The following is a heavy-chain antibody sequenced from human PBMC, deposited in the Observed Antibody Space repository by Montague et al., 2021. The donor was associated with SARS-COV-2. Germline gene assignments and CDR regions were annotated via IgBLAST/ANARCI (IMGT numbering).Heavy chain of an antibody. Sequence: SLRPSCTASGFTFSSYAMHWVRQAPGKGLEWVAVISYDGSNKYYADSVKGRFTISRDKSKNTLYLQMNSLRAEDTAVYYCARDITMVRGVIIIEGAFDXWGQGTMVTVSS. CDR2: ISYDGSNK. D-gene: IGHD3-10*01. J-gene: IGHJ3*02. CDR1: GFTFSSYA. CDR3: ARDITMVRGVIIIEGAFDX. V-gene: IGHV3-30*04.